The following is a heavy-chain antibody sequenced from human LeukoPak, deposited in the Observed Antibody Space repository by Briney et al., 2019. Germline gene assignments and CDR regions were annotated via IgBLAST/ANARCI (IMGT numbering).Heavy chain of an antibody. D-gene: IGHD3-10*01. CDR1: GGSFSGYY. CDR2: INHSGST. CDR3: ARGNRFEGELEY. Sequence: SETLSLTCAVYGGSFSGYYWSWIRQPPGKGLEWIGEINHSGSTNYNPSLKSRVTISIDTSKNQFSLSLSSVTAADTAVYYCARGNRFEGELEYWGQGTLVTVSS. J-gene: IGHJ4*02. V-gene: IGHV4-34*01.